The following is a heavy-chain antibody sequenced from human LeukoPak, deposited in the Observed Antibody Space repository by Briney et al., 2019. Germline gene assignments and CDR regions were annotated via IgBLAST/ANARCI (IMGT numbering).Heavy chain of an antibody. D-gene: IGHD2-15*01. V-gene: IGHV4-39*01. CDR2: IYYSGST. Sequence: SETLSLTCTVSGGSISRSSYYWGWIRQPPGKGLEWIGSIYYSGSTYYNPSLKSRVTISVDTSKNQFSLKLSSVTAADTAVYYCARNGRYCSGDSCGPDYWGQGTLVTVSS. CDR3: ARNGRYCSGDSCGPDY. J-gene: IGHJ4*02. CDR1: GGSISRSSYY.